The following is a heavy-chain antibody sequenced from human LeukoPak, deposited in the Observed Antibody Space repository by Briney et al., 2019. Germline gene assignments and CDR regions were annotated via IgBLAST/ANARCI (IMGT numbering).Heavy chain of an antibody. Sequence: SETLSLTCTVSGGSISSYYWSWIRQPAGKGLEWIGRIYTSGSTNYNPSLKSRVTMSVDTSKNQFSLKLSSVTAADTAVYYCARESLNSGGRHYYMDVWGKGTTVTISS. D-gene: IGHD6-19*01. CDR1: GGSISSYY. CDR3: ARESLNSGGRHYYMDV. CDR2: IYTSGST. V-gene: IGHV4-4*07. J-gene: IGHJ6*03.